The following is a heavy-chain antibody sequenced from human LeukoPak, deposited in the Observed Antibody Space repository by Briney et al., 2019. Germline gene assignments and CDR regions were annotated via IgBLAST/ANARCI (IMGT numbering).Heavy chain of an antibody. CDR3: ARDRSVRYFDY. D-gene: IGHD2-15*01. CDR2: IWYDGSNK. Sequence: GTSLRLSCAASGFTFSSYGMHWVRQAPGKGLEWVAVIWYDGSNKYYADSVKGRFTISRDTPKNTLYLQMNSLRAEDMAVYYCARDRSVRYFDYWGQGALVTVSS. V-gene: IGHV3-33*01. CDR1: GFTFSSYG. J-gene: IGHJ4*02.